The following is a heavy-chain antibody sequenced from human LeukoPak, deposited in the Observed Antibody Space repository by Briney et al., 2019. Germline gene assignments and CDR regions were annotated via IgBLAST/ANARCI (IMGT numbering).Heavy chain of an antibody. D-gene: IGHD3-10*01. CDR3: ARGTGPNYYGSGIRDY. CDR1: GYTFTGYY. Sequence: ASVKVSCKASGYTFTGYYMHWVRQAPGQGLEWMGWINPNSGGTNYAQKFQGRVTMTRDTSISTAYMELSRLRSDDTAVYYCARGTGPNYYGSGIRDYWGQGTLVTVSS. CDR2: INPNSGGT. J-gene: IGHJ4*02. V-gene: IGHV1-2*02.